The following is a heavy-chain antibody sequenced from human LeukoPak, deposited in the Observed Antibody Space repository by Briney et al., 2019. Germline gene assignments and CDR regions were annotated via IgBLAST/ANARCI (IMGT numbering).Heavy chain of an antibody. CDR1: GFTFSSYE. V-gene: IGHV3-48*03. D-gene: IGHD5-18*01. Sequence: GGSLRLSCAASGFTFSSYEMNWVRQAPGKGLEWVSYISSSGSTIYYADSVKGRFTISRDNAKNSLYLQMNSLRAEDTAVYYCARYGRGYSYGGLYYHYYMDVWGKVTTVTVSS. CDR3: ARYGRGYSYGGLYYHYYMDV. CDR2: ISSSGSTI. J-gene: IGHJ6*03.